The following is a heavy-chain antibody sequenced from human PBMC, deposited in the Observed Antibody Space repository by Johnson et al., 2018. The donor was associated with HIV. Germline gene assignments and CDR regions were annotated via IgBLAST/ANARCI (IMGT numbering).Heavy chain of an antibody. V-gene: IGHV3-20*04. CDR1: GFTFDDYG. CDR2: INWNGGST. J-gene: IGHJ3*02. CDR3: ARGGSYLTLDDAFDI. D-gene: IGHD1-26*01. Sequence: VASGGGVVRPGGSLRLSCAASGFTFDDYGMSWVRQAPGKGLEWVSGINWNGGSTGYADSVKGRFTISRDNAKNSLYLQMNSLRAEDTAVYYCARGGSYLTLDDAFDIWGQGTMVTVSS.